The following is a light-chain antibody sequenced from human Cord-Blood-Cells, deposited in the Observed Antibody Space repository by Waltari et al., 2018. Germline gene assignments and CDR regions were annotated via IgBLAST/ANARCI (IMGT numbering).Light chain of an antibody. CDR3: QQYYSTPFT. Sequence: DIVMTQSPDSLAVSLGERPTMHRKSSQSVLYSSNNKNYLAWYQQKPGQPPKLLIYWASTRESGVPDRFSGSGSGTDFTLTISSLQAEDVAVYYCQQYYSTPFTFGPGTKVDIK. CDR1: QSVLYSSNNKNY. CDR2: WAS. V-gene: IGKV4-1*01. J-gene: IGKJ3*01.